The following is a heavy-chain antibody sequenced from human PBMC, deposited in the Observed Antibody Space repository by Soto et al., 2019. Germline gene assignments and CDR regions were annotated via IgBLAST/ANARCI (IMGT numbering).Heavy chain of an antibody. D-gene: IGHD6-6*01. Sequence: GGSLRLSCAASGYTFRSYGMHWVRQAPGKGLEWVAVISYAGSNIYYADSVKGRFTISRDNSKNTLYLHLNSLRAEDTAVYYCARDSSEWGMAGRLDYWGQGTPVTVSS. CDR2: ISYAGSNI. V-gene: IGHV3-30*03. CDR1: GYTFRSYG. CDR3: ARDSSEWGMAGRLDY. J-gene: IGHJ4*02.